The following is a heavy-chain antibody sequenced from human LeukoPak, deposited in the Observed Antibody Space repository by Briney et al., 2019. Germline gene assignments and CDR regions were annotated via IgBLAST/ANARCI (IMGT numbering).Heavy chain of an antibody. V-gene: IGHV4-39*07. J-gene: IGHJ4*02. CDR1: GGSISSSSYY. CDR3: ARGGAVALFDY. Sequence: PSETLSLTCTVSGGSISSSSYYWGWIRQPPGKGLEWIGSIYYSGSTYYNPSLKSRVTISVDTSKNQFSLKLSSVTAADTAVYYCARGGAVALFDYWGQGTLVTVSS. D-gene: IGHD6-19*01. CDR2: IYYSGST.